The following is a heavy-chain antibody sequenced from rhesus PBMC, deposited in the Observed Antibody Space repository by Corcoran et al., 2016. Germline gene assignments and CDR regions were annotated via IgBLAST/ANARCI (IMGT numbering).Heavy chain of an antibody. CDR3: ATALGFRAYFDY. Sequence: QVQLVQSGAEVQKPGSSVKVSCKASGYTFTVYSLLCVRLAPGQGLEWIGWINPYNGNTKYAQNFQGRVTMTRDTSTSTAYMELSSLRSEDTAVYYCATALGFRAYFDYWGQGVLVTVSS. V-gene: IGHV1S2*01. CDR2: INPYNGNT. D-gene: IGHD2-27*01. J-gene: IGHJ4*01. CDR1: GYTFTVYS.